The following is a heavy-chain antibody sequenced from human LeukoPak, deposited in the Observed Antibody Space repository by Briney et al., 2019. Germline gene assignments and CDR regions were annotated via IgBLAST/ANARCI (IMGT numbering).Heavy chain of an antibody. V-gene: IGHV4-30-2*01. D-gene: IGHD3-10*01. Sequence: KPSETLSLTCTVSGGSISSGGYYWSWIRQPPGKGLEWIGYIYHSGSTYYNPSLKSRVTISVDRSKNQFSLKLSSVTAADTAVYYCARAPSGSYPFDYWGQGTLVTVSS. CDR3: ARAPSGSYPFDY. CDR1: GGSISSGGYY. CDR2: IYHSGST. J-gene: IGHJ4*02.